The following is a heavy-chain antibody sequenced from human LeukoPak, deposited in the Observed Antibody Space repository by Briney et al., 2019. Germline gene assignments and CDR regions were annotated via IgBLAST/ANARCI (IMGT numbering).Heavy chain of an antibody. CDR1: GFTFSSYW. Sequence: PGGSLRLSCAASGFTFSSYWMYWVRQAPGKGLVWVSRINSDGSSTSYADSVKGRFTISRDNAKNTLYLQMNSLRAEDTAVYYCARKNYYHSGADYWGQGTLVTVSS. CDR2: INSDGSST. V-gene: IGHV3-74*01. D-gene: IGHD3-22*01. J-gene: IGHJ4*02. CDR3: ARKNYYHSGADY.